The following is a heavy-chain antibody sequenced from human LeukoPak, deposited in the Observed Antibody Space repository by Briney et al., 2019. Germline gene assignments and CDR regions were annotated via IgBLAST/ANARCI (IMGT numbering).Heavy chain of an antibody. CDR2: ISSSSSTI. V-gene: IGHV3-48*01. D-gene: IGHD2-2*01. CDR3: ARDSPSPWDIVVVPAAIHYMDV. CDR1: GFTFSSYS. J-gene: IGHJ6*03. Sequence: PGGSLRLSCAASGFTFSSYSMNWVRQAPGKGLEWVSYISSSSSTIYYADSVKGRFTISRDNAKNSLYLQMNSLRAEDTAVYYCARDSPSPWDIVVVPAAIHYMDVWGKGTTVTVSS.